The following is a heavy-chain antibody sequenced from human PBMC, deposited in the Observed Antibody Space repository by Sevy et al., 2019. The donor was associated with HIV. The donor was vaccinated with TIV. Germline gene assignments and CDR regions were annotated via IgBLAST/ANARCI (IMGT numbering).Heavy chain of an antibody. CDR2: INPSGGST. D-gene: IGHD3-3*01. CDR1: GYTFTSYY. Sequence: ASVKVSCKASGYTFTSYYMHWVRQAPGQGLEWMGIINPSGGSTSYAQKFQGRVNMTRATSTSTVYMELSSLRSEDTAVYYCARDSGRGLRFLEWSRGDAFDIWGQGTMVTVSS. CDR3: ARDSGRGLRFLEWSRGDAFDI. J-gene: IGHJ3*02. V-gene: IGHV1-46*01.